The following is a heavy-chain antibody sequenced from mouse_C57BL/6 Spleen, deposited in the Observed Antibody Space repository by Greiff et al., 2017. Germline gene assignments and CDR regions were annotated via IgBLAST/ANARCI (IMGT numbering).Heavy chain of an antibody. V-gene: IGHV1-18*01. D-gene: IGHD1-1*01. J-gene: IGHJ1*03. CDR1: GYTFTDYN. CDR3: ARGRITTGVANWYFDV. CDR2: INPNNGGT. Sequence: VQLKQSGPELVKPGASVKIPCKASGYTFTDYNMDWVKQSHGTSLAWIGDINPNNGGTIYNQKFKGKATLTVDKSSSTAYMELRSLTSEDTASYYCARGRITTGVANWYFDVWGTGTTVTVSS.